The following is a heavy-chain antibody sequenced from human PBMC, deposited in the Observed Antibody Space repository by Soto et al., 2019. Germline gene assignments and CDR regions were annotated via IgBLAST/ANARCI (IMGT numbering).Heavy chain of an antibody. D-gene: IGHD2-2*01. CDR3: AKDLGPCSRYNCCCSTDG. CDR2: ISGSGGGT. V-gene: IGHV3-23*01. Sequence: EVQLLESGGGWVQPGGSLRLSCAASGFTFSTHAMTWVRQAPGKGLEWVSGISGSGGGTYYAEAVKGRFTISRDNSKSTLYLQMNSLRVEDTAKYFCAKDLGPCSRYNCCCSTDGWGKGTQVNVSS. J-gene: IGHJ1*01. CDR1: GFTFSTHA.